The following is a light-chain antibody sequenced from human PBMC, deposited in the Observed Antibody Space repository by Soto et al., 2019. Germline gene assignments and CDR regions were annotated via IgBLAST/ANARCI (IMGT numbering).Light chain of an antibody. CDR2: GAS. V-gene: IGKV3-20*01. CDR3: QQYGSS. CDR1: QSVSSSY. Sequence: EIVLTQSPGTLSLSPGERATLSCRASQSVSSSYLAWYQQKPGQAPRLLIYGASSRATGIPDRFSGSGSGTDFTLTISRLEPEDFAVCYCQQYGSSFGQGTKVDIK. J-gene: IGKJ1*01.